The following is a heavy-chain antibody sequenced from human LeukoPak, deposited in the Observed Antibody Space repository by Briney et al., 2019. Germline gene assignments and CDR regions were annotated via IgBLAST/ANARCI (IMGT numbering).Heavy chain of an antibody. CDR2: IKQDGSEK. V-gene: IGHV3-7*03. D-gene: IGHD1-7*01. CDR3: ELDAFDI. CDR1: GFTFSXYW. Sequence: GGSLRLSCADPGFTFSXYWMSWVRQAPGKGLEWVANIKQDGSEKYYVDSVKGRFTISRDNAKNSLYLQMNSLRAEDTAVYYCELDAFDIWGHGTMVTVSS. J-gene: IGHJ3*02.